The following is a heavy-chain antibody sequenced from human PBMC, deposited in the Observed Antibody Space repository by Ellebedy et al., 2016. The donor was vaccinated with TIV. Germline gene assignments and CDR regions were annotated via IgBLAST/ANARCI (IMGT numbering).Heavy chain of an antibody. V-gene: IGHV3-21*05. CDR3: AGELTGYDFDF. CDR1: GFTFSNYR. J-gene: IGHJ4*02. D-gene: IGHD5-12*01. CDR2: ISSSSSDI. Sequence: GESLKISCAASGFTFSNYRMHWVRQAPGKGLAWVSCISSSSSDIYYADSVKGRFTISRDKANNLLNLQMNSLRAGDTAVYYCAGELTGYDFDFWGQGALVTVSS.